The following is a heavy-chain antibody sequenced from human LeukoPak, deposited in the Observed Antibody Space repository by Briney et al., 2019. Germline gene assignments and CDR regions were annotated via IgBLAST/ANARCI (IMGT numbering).Heavy chain of an antibody. V-gene: IGHV5-10-1*01. CDR3: ARHRYCSSTSCYGYYYYGMDV. CDR1: GYSFTSYW. Sequence: GESLKISCKGSGYSFTSYWISWVRQMPGKGLEWMGRIDPSDSYTNYSPSFQGHVTISADKSISTAYLQWSSLGASDTAMYYCARHRYCSSTSCYGYYYYGMDVWGQGTTVTVSS. CDR2: IDPSDSYT. J-gene: IGHJ6*02. D-gene: IGHD2-2*01.